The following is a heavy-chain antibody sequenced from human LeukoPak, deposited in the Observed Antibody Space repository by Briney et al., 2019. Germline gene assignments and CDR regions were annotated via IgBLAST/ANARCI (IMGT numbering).Heavy chain of an antibody. D-gene: IGHD3-16*01. CDR1: GGSFSGYY. Sequence: PSETLSLTCAVYGGSFSGYYWSWIRQPPGKGLEWIGEINHSGSTNYNPSLKSRVTISVDTSKNQFSLKLSSVTAADTAVYYCASRGGYGTNWSDPGGRGTLVPVPS. CDR2: INHSGST. CDR3: ASRGGYGTNWSDP. J-gene: IGHJ5*02. V-gene: IGHV4-34*01.